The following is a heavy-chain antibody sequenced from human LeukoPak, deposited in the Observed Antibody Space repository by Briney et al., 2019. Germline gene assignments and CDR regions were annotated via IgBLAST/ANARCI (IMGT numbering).Heavy chain of an antibody. D-gene: IGHD3-9*01. CDR2: ISWDGGST. CDR3: AKDNGGDSDWLLISYYMDV. CDR1: GFTFDDYT. J-gene: IGHJ6*03. V-gene: IGHV3-43*01. Sequence: GGSLRLSCAASGFTFDDYTMHWVRQAPGKGLEWVSLISWDGGSTYYADSVKGRFTISRDNSKNSLYLQMNSLRTEDTALYYCAKDNGGDSDWLLISYYMDVWGKGTTVTVSS.